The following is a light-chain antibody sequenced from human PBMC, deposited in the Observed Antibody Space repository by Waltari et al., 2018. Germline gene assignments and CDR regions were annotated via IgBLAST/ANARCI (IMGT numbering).Light chain of an antibody. CDR3: QQSYSPVWT. CDR1: QSIGRY. V-gene: IGKV1-39*01. J-gene: IGKJ1*01. CDR2: GVS. Sequence: DIQMTQSPSSLSASVGDRVIITCRVSQSIGRYLNWYQQKPGKAPRLLIYGVSSLYSGVPSRFSGSGSETDFTLTISSLQPEDCATYYCQQSYSPVWTFGQGTKVEIK.